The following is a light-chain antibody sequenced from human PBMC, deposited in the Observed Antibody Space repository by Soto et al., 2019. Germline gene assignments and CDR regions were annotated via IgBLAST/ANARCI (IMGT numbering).Light chain of an antibody. CDR1: QGVTTN. V-gene: IGKV3-15*01. Sequence: ETVLTQSPATLSVSPGERATLSCRAGQGVTTNFAWYQQKSGQSPRLLIYDVSTRATGVPARFSGTGSETDFTLTISGLQSDDSAVYFCQQYNNWPFSFGQGTRLEIK. CDR2: DVS. J-gene: IGKJ5*01. CDR3: QQYNNWPFS.